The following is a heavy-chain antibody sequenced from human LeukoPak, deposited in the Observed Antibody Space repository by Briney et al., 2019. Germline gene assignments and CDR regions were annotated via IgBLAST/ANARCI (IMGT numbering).Heavy chain of an antibody. V-gene: IGHV1-24*01. CDR3: ATYSTSWYRRDYYYYYMDV. CDR2: FDSQDGKT. D-gene: IGHD6-13*01. CDR1: GYSLTDLP. Sequence: ASVKVSCKVSGYSLTDLPMHWVRQAPGKGLEWMGGFDSQDGKTSYAQKFQGRVTMTEDTSTDTAYMELSSLTSEDTALYYCATYSTSWYRRDYYYYYMDVWGKGTTVTVPS. J-gene: IGHJ6*03.